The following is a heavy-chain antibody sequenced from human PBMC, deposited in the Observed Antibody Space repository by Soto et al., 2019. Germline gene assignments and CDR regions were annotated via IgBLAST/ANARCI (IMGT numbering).Heavy chain of an antibody. J-gene: IGHJ4*02. V-gene: IGHV3-21*01. CDR1: GFTFSSYS. Sequence: PGSSLRLSCAASGFTFSSYSMNWVRQAPGKGLEWVSSISSSSSYIYYADSVKGRFTISRDNAKNSLYLQMNGLRAEDTAVYYCARDLDWNYAYLFDYWGQGTLVTGSS. D-gene: IGHD1-7*01. CDR2: ISSSSSYI. CDR3: ARDLDWNYAYLFDY.